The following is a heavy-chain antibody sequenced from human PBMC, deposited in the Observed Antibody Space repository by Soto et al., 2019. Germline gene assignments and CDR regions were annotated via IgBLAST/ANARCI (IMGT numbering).Heavy chain of an antibody. V-gene: IGHV6-1*01. CDR1: GDSVSSNSSA. CDR3: ARAPESSGWYGWFDP. Sequence: SQTLSLTFAISGDSVSSNSSAWNCISQSPSRGLEWLGRTYYRSKLYNDYAVSVKSRITINPDTSKNQFSLQLNSVTPEDTAVYYCARAPESSGWYGWFDPWGQGTLVTVSS. J-gene: IGHJ5*02. D-gene: IGHD6-19*01. CDR2: TYYRSKLYN.